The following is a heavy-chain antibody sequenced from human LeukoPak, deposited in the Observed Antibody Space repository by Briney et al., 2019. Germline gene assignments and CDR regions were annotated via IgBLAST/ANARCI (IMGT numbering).Heavy chain of an antibody. Sequence: TSETLSLTCAVYGGSFSGYYWSWIRQPPGKGLEWLGEINHSGSTNYNPSLKSRVTISVDTSKNQFSLKLSSVTAADTAVYYCARALVGSSSGYFYYYMDVWGKGTTVTVSS. CDR1: GGSFSGYY. V-gene: IGHV4-34*01. CDR3: ARALVGSSSGYFYYYMDV. CDR2: INHSGST. J-gene: IGHJ6*03. D-gene: IGHD6-6*01.